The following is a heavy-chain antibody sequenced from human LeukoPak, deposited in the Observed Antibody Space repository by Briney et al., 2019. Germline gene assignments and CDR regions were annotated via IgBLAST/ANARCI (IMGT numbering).Heavy chain of an antibody. CDR1: GGTFSSYA. D-gene: IGHD6-19*01. J-gene: IGHJ4*02. Sequence: SVKVSCKASGGTFSSYAISWVRQAPGQGLEWMGRIIPIFGTANYAQKFQGRVTITTDESTSTAYIELTSLRSEDTAVYYCARERGVSGWRHGGFHYWGQGTLVTVSS. V-gene: IGHV1-69*05. CDR3: ARERGVSGWRHGGFHY. CDR2: IIPIFGTA.